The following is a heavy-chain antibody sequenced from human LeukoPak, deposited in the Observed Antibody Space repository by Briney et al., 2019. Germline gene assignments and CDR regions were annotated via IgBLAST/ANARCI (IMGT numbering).Heavy chain of an antibody. J-gene: IGHJ4*02. CDR2: IRYDGSNK. D-gene: IGHD4/OR15-4a*01. V-gene: IGHV3-30*02. CDR3: ARRAGAYSHPYDY. CDR1: GFTFSSYG. Sequence: PGGSLRLSCAASGFTFSSYGMHWVRQAPGKGLEWVAFIRYDGSNKYYADSVKGRFTISRDNSKNTLYLQMNSLRADDTAVYYCARRAGAYSHPYDYWGQGTLVTVSS.